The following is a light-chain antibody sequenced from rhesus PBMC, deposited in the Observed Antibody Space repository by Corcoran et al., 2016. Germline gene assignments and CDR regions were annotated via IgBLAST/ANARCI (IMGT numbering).Light chain of an antibody. CDR2: GAS. Sequence: TQSPATLSLSPGERATLSCRASQSVGNYLAWYPQKPGQAPRLLLYGASNRATGIPDRFSGSGYGTDVTLTISSLEPEDVGVYHCYQHSSGYSFGQGTKVEIK. J-gene: IGKJ2*01. V-gene: IGKV3-10*01. CDR1: QSVGNY. CDR3: YQHSSGYS.